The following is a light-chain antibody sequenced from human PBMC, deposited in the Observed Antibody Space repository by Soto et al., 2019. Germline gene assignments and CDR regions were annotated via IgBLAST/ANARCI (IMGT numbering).Light chain of an antibody. CDR2: GAS. CDR1: ESVSSNS. CDR3: QQYGSSPWT. V-gene: IGKV3-20*01. Sequence: EIVLTQSPGTLSLSPGERATLSCRASESVSSNSLAWYQQKPGQAPRLLIYGASSRATGIPDRYSGSGSGRHFTLTISRLEPEDFAVYYCQQYGSSPWTFGQGTKVEIK. J-gene: IGKJ1*01.